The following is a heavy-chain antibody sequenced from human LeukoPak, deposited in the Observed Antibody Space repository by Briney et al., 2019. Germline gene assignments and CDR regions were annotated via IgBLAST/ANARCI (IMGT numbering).Heavy chain of an antibody. CDR1: GYTFTGYY. D-gene: IGHD3-22*01. CDR2: INPNSGGT. Sequence: ASVKVSCKASGYTFTGYYIHWVRQAPGQGLEWMGWINPNSGGTNYAQKFQGRVTMTRDTSISTAYMELSSLRSEDTAVYYCARVTIHYDSRGYYGDYWGQGTLVTVSS. CDR3: ARVTIHYDSRGYYGDY. V-gene: IGHV1-2*02. J-gene: IGHJ4*02.